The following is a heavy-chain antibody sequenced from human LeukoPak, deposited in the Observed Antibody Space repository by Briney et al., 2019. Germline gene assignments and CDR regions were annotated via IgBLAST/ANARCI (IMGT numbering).Heavy chain of an antibody. V-gene: IGHV4-59*01. J-gene: IGHJ4*02. CDR3: ARDSGFWSGYTRYYYFDY. Sequence: SETLSLTCIVSGGSIGSYYWSWIRQPSGKGLEWIGYIYYSGSTNYNPSLKSRVTISVDTSKNQLSLKLSSVTAADTAVYYCARDSGFWSGYTRYYYFDYWGQGTLVTVSS. CDR1: GGSIGSYY. CDR2: IYYSGST. D-gene: IGHD3-3*01.